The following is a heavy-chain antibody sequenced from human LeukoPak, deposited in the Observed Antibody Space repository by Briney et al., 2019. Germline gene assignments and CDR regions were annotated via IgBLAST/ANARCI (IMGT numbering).Heavy chain of an antibody. V-gene: IGHV1-69*13. D-gene: IGHD3-9*01. J-gene: IGHJ6*02. CDR2: IIPIFGTA. CDR1: GGTFSSYA. CDR3: ARCSIDILTGSYYYGMDV. Sequence: SVKVSGKASGGTFSSYAISWVRQAPGQGLEWMGGIIPIFGTANYAQKFQGRVTITADESTSTAYMELSSLRSEDTAVYYCARCSIDILTGSYYYGMDVWGQGTTVTVSS.